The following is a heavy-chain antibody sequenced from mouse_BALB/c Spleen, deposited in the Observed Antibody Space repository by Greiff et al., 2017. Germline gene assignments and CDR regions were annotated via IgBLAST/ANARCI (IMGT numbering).Heavy chain of an antibody. CDR1: GYTFTSYT. CDR2: INPSSGYT. V-gene: IGHV1-4*02. J-gene: IGHJ2*01. D-gene: IGHD2-3*01. Sequence: QVQLQQSAAELARPGASVKMSCKASGYTFTSYTMHWVKQRPGQGLEWIGYINPSSGYTEYNQKFKDKTTLTADKSSSTAYMQLSSLTSEDSAVYYCAREIYDGYPHYFDYWGQGTTLTVSS. CDR3: AREIYDGYPHYFDY.